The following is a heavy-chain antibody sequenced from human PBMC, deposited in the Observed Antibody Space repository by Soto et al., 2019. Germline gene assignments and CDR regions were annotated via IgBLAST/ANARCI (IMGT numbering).Heavy chain of an antibody. CDR2: LWYDGSNK. CDR1: GFTFSSYG. CDR3: ARDDRTGTTSKYYYYYYMDV. D-gene: IGHD1-7*01. J-gene: IGHJ6*03. Sequence: QVQLVESGGGVVQPGRSLRLSCAASGFTFSSYGMHWVRQAPGKGLEWVAVLWYDGSNKYYADSVKGRFTISRDNSKNTLYLQMNNLRAEDTAVYYCARDDRTGTTSKYYYYYYMDVWGKGTTVTVSS. V-gene: IGHV3-33*01.